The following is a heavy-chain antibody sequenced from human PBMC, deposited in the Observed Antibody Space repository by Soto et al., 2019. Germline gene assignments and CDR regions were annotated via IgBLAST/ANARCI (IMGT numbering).Heavy chain of an antibody. V-gene: IGHV1-58*01. D-gene: IGHD2-15*01. CDR3: ATGAYWSRGSCSHYYYYYYGMDL. CDR2: LVVGTGNT. CDR1: GCTFRSSA. J-gene: IGHJ6*02. Sequence: SVKVSCKTSGCTFRSSAVQWVRQARGQRLEWIGWLVVGTGNTNYAQKFQQRVTISSDRSTNTVSMELSSLTSEDTAVYYCATGAYWSRGSCSHYYYYYYGMDLGGQGTTVTVS.